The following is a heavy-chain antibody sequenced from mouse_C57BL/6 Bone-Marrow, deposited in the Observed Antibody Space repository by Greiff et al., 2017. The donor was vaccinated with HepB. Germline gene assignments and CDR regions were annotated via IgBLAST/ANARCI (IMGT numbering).Heavy chain of an antibody. J-gene: IGHJ4*01. Sequence: VQLQQPGAELVKPGASVKLSCKASGYTFTSYWMHWVKQRPGQGLEWIGMIHPNSGSTNYNEKFKSKATLTVDNSSSTSYMQLSSLTSEDSAVYYCARNYGSSYAYAMDYWGQGTSVTVSS. CDR1: GYTFTSYW. CDR3: ARNYGSSYAYAMDY. V-gene: IGHV1-64*01. D-gene: IGHD1-1*01. CDR2: IHPNSGST.